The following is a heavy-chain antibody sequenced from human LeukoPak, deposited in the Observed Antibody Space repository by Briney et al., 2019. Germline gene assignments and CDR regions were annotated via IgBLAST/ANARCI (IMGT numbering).Heavy chain of an antibody. CDR2: ISGSGDNT. CDR1: GFTFSSYA. J-gene: IGHJ4*02. Sequence: GGSLRLSCAASGFTFSSYAMSWVRQAPGKGLEWVTGISGSGDNTYYADSVKGRFTISRDNSKNTLYVQVNSLGTEDTAAYYCAKGSYYDSSGSFYFDYWGQGTLVTVSS. V-gene: IGHV3-23*01. D-gene: IGHD3-22*01. CDR3: AKGSYYDSSGSFYFDY.